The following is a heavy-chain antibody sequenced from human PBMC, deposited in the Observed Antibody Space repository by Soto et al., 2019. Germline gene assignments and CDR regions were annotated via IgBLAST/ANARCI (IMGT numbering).Heavy chain of an antibody. Sequence: QVQLQESGPGLVKPSETLSLTCTVSGGSISSYYWSWIRQPPGKGLEWIGYIYYSGSTNYNPSLKSRVTISVGTSKNQFSLKLSSVTAADTAVYYCARVPSIAAADTVYYYGMDVWGQGTTVTVSS. J-gene: IGHJ6*02. CDR2: IYYSGST. CDR1: GGSISSYY. V-gene: IGHV4-59*01. CDR3: ARVPSIAAADTVYYYGMDV. D-gene: IGHD6-13*01.